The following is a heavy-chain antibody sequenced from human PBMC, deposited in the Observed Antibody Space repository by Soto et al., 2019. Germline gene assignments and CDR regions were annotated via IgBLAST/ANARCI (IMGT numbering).Heavy chain of an antibody. CDR1: GSTFMSNA. CDR3: ATGDYYDNSGYSLYFDY. J-gene: IGHJ4*02. CDR2: TIPLFDTA. D-gene: IGHD3-22*01. Sequence: SVKVSCKASGSTFMSNAMSWVRQAPGQGPEWMGGTIPLFDTAIYARQFQGRVTITADESTSTAYMELSSLRSEDTAVYYCATGDYYDNSGYSLYFDYWGQGTLVTVSS. V-gene: IGHV1-69*13.